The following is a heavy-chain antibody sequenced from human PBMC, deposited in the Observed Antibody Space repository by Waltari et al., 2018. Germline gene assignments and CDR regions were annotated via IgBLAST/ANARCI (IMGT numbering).Heavy chain of an antibody. CDR3: ARRELDSYGGYYFDY. Sequence: QVQLQESGPGLLKPSETLSLSCSVSGDSMRSYSRSWIRQSPEKGLEWIGYIYTTGSTNYNPSLESRVSISLDTSKNQFSLNLYSVIAADTAVYYCARRELDSYGGYYFDYWGQGVLVTVSS. V-gene: IGHV4-4*08. D-gene: IGHD5-18*01. J-gene: IGHJ4*02. CDR1: GDSMRSYS. CDR2: IYTTGST.